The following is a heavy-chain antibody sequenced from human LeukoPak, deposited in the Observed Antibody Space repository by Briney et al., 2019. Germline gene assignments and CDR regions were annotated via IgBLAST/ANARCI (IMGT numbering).Heavy chain of an antibody. CDR1: GFTFSSYA. J-gene: IGHJ4*02. D-gene: IGHD4-17*01. CDR3: AREAYGDYETFDY. CDR2: ISYDGSNK. V-gene: IGHV3-30*04. Sequence: GGSLRLSCAASGFTFSSYAMHWVRQAPGKGLEWVAVISYDGSNKYYADSVKGRFTISRDNSKNTLYLQMNSLRSEDTAVYYCAREAYGDYETFDYWGQGTLVTVSS.